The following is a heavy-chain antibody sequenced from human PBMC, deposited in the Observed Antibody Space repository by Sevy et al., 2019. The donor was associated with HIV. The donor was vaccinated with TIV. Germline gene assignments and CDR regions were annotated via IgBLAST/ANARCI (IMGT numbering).Heavy chain of an antibody. D-gene: IGHD6-19*01. CDR2: IKQDGSEK. J-gene: IGHJ4*02. Sequence: GSLRPSCSAPGFNLCNYWISLGPQGPGKGLEWVANIKQDGSEKYYVDSVKGRFTISRDNAKSSLCLQMNSLRAEDTAVYYCARDSSGFGDYWGQGTLVTVSS. CDR1: GFNLCNYW. CDR3: ARDSSGFGDY. V-gene: IGHV3-7*01.